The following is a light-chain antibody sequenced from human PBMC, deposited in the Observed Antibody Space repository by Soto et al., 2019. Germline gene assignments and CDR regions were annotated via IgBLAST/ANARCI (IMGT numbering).Light chain of an antibody. J-gene: IGLJ1*01. CDR1: SSDVGGYNY. CDR3: SSYTGSSTYV. Sequence: QSALTQPASVSGSPGQSITISCTGTSSDVGGYNYVSWYQQHPGKAPKLMIYEVSNRPSGVSNRFSGSKSGNTASLTITGLQAEDEADYSCSSYTGSSTYVFGTGTKLTVL. V-gene: IGLV2-14*01. CDR2: EVS.